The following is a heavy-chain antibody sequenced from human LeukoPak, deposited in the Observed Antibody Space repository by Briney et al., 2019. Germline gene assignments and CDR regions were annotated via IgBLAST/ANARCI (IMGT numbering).Heavy chain of an antibody. Sequence: GGSLRLSCAASGFTFSSYGMHWVRQAPGKGLEWVAFIRYDGSNKYYADSVKGRFTISRDNSKNTLYLQMNSLRAEDTAVYYCAKDLAAMAPYYFDYWGQGTLVTVSS. J-gene: IGHJ4*02. CDR2: IRYDGSNK. D-gene: IGHD5-18*01. CDR3: AKDLAAMAPYYFDY. V-gene: IGHV3-30*02. CDR1: GFTFSSYG.